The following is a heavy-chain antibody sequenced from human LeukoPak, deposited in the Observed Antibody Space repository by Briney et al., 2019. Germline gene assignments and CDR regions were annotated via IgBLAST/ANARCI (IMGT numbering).Heavy chain of an antibody. Sequence: GRSLRLSCAASGFTFDDDAMHWVRQGPGKGLEWVAVISYDGSNKYYADSVKGRFTISRDNSKNTLYLQMNSLRAEDTAVYYCAKDLVILGYCSGGSCYGAPFDYWGQGTLVTVSS. J-gene: IGHJ4*02. D-gene: IGHD2-15*01. CDR2: ISYDGSNK. CDR3: AKDLVILGYCSGGSCYGAPFDY. CDR1: GFTFDDDA. V-gene: IGHV3-30*18.